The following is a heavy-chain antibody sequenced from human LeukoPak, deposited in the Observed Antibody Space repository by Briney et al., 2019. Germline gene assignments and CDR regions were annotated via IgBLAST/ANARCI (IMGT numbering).Heavy chain of an antibody. CDR2: ISYDGSNK. D-gene: IGHD3-10*01. CDR1: GFTFSSYG. Sequence: PGGSLRLSCAASGFTFSSYGMHWVRQAPGKGLEWVAVISYDGSNKYYADSVKGRFTISRDNSKNTLYLQMNSLRAEDTAVYYCAKYGSGSSHGRFDYWGQGTLVTVSS. V-gene: IGHV3-30*18. J-gene: IGHJ4*02. CDR3: AKYGSGSSHGRFDY.